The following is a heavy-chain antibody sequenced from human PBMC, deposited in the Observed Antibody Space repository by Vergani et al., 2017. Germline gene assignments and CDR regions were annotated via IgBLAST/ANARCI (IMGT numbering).Heavy chain of an antibody. V-gene: IGHV3-30*03. D-gene: IGHD1-26*01. CDR2: ISYDGTQK. CDR1: GLTSRYYG. Sequence: QVHLVESGGGVVQPGRSLRLSCVVSGLTSRYYGMHWVRQAPGKGLEWVAVISYDGTQKYYADSVKGRFTISRDNSKSTLYLQMNSLRTEDTAVYYCATKSCGTPGCQIGYFREWVQGSLVTVSS. CDR3: ATKSCGTPGCQIGYFRE. J-gene: IGHJ1*01.